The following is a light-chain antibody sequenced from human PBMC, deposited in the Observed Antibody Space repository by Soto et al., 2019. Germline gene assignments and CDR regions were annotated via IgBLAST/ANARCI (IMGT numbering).Light chain of an antibody. CDR1: QSVSSN. V-gene: IGKV3D-15*01. CDR2: GAS. J-gene: IGKJ1*01. CDR3: QQRSNWRT. Sequence: EIVMTQSPATVSVSPGEIVTLSCGASQSVSSNLAWYQQKPGQAPRLLIYGASTRATGIPARFSGTGSGTEFTLIISSLQSEDFAFYYCQQRSNWRTFGQGTKVDIK.